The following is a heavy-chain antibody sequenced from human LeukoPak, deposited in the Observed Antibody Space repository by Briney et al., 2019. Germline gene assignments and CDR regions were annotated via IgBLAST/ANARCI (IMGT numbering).Heavy chain of an antibody. Sequence: SVKVSCKASGGTFSSYAISWVRQAPGQGLEWMGGIIPIFGTANYAQKFQGSVTITADESTSTAYMELSSLRSEDTAVYYCARADYYGSGSDLGAFDIWGQGTMVTVSS. V-gene: IGHV1-69*13. D-gene: IGHD3-10*01. CDR2: IIPIFGTA. J-gene: IGHJ3*02. CDR1: GGTFSSYA. CDR3: ARADYYGSGSDLGAFDI.